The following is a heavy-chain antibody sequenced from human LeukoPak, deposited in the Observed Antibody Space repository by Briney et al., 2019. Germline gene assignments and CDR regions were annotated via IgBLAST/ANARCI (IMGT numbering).Heavy chain of an antibody. V-gene: IGHV3-7*05. CDR1: GFTFSSSW. CDR3: ATSRHNSFDP. J-gene: IGHJ5*02. Sequence: GRSLRLSCAASGFTFSSSWMSWLRHAAGQGLEWVANVKSDGRDKYLVGSVKGRFTVSRDNAENSLYLQMNSLRAEDTAVYYCATSRHNSFDPWGQGTLVTV. D-gene: IGHD1-1*01. CDR2: VKSDGRDK.